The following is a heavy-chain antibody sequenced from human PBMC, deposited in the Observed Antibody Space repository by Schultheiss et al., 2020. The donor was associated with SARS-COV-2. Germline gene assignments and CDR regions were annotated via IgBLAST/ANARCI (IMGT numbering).Heavy chain of an antibody. V-gene: IGHV3-23*01. CDR1: GFTVSSNY. D-gene: IGHD3-22*01. CDR2: ISGSGGST. CDR3: AKEPSYYYDSSGYYFDAFDI. Sequence: GESLKISCAASGFTVSSNYMSWVRQAPGKGLEWVSVISGSGGSTYYADSVKGRFTISRDNSKNTLYLQMNSLRAEDTAVYYCAKEPSYYYDSSGYYFDAFDIWGQGTLVTVSS. J-gene: IGHJ3*02.